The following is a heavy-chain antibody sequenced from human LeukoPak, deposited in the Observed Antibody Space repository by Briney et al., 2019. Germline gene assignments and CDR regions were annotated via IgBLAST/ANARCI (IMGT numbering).Heavy chain of an antibody. Sequence: GGSLRLSCAASGFTFSSYSMNWVRQALGKGLEWVSSISDSSRTIYYADSVKGRFTISRDNAKNSLYLRMNSLRAEDTAVYFCARDDSSTLFDYWGQGTLVTVSS. D-gene: IGHD3-22*01. CDR3: ARDDSSTLFDY. J-gene: IGHJ4*02. V-gene: IGHV3-48*01. CDR2: ISDSSRTI. CDR1: GFTFSSYS.